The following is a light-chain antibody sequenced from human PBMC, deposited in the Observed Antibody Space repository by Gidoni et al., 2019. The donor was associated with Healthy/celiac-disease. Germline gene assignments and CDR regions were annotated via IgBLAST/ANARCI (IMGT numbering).Light chain of an antibody. Sequence: QSALTQPASVSGSPGQSITISCTGTSSDVGGYNYVSWYQQHPGKAPKLMIYEVNYRPPGVSDRFSGSKSGNTASLTISGLQAEDEADYYCSSYTSSSTPYVFGPGTKVTVL. V-gene: IGLV2-14*01. CDR1: SSDVGGYNY. J-gene: IGLJ1*01. CDR3: SSYTSSSTPYV. CDR2: EVN.